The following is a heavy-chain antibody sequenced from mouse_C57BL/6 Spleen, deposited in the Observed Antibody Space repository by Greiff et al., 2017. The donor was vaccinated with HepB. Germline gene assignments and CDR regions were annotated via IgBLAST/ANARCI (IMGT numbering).Heavy chain of an antibody. CDR3: VRDGDY. CDR1: GYSITSGYY. Sequence: EVQLQQSGPGLVKPSQSLSLTCSVTGYSITSGYYWNWIRQFPGNKLEWMGYISYDGSNNYNPSLKNRISITRDTSKNQFFLKLNSVTTEDTATYYCVRDGDYWGQGTTLTVSA. V-gene: IGHV3-6*01. CDR2: ISYDGSN. J-gene: IGHJ2*01.